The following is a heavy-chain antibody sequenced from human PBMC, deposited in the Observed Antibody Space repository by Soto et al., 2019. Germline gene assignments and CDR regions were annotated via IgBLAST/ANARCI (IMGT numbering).Heavy chain of an antibody. CDR1: GFTFGDYA. Sequence: GESLKISCAASGFTFGDYAMRWVRQAPGRGLEWVSAISGPATIIYYADSVKGRFSISRDNSKNTLYLQMNSLRDEDTAVYYCAKRADSSSGSMDVWGKGTTVTVSS. CDR3: AKRADSSSGSMDV. J-gene: IGHJ6*03. V-gene: IGHV3-23*01. D-gene: IGHD6-13*01. CDR2: ISGPATII.